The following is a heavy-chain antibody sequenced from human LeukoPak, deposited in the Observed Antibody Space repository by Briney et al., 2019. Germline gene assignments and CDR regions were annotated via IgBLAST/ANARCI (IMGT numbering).Heavy chain of an antibody. Sequence: SETLSLTCTVSGGSISSSSYYWGWIRQPPGKGLEWIGSIYYSGSTYYNPSLKSRVTISVDTSKNQFSLKLSSVTAADTAVYYCARVVKGRHYYDSSGYYYWYFDLWGRGTPVTVSS. V-gene: IGHV4-39*07. CDR1: GGSISSSSYY. D-gene: IGHD3-22*01. CDR3: ARVVKGRHYYDSSGYYYWYFDL. CDR2: IYYSGST. J-gene: IGHJ2*01.